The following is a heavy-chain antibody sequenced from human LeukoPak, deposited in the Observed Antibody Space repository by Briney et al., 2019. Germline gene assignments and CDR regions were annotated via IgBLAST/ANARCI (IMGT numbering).Heavy chain of an antibody. CDR3: ARHVHYYDFWSGYYNWFDP. V-gene: IGHV4-4*09. J-gene: IGHJ5*02. CDR2: IYTSGST. Sequence: SETLSLICTVSGGSISSYYWSWIRQPPGKGLEWIGYIYTSGSTNYNPSLKSRVTISVDTSKNQFSLKLSSVTAADTAVYYCARHVHYYDFWSGYYNWFDPWGQGTLVTVSS. D-gene: IGHD3-3*01. CDR1: GGSISSYY.